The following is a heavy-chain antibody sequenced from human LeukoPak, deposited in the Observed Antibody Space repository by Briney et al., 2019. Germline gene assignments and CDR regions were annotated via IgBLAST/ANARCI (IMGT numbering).Heavy chain of an antibody. Sequence: GGSLRLSCAASGFTFSSYWMHWVRHAPGKGLVWVSRINSDGSSTSYADSVKGRFTISRDNAKNTLYLQMNSLGAEDTAVYYCAIAPCSSTSCYDGWFDPWGQGTLVTVSS. V-gene: IGHV3-74*01. CDR3: AIAPCSSTSCYDGWFDP. D-gene: IGHD2-2*01. J-gene: IGHJ5*02. CDR2: INSDGSST. CDR1: GFTFSSYW.